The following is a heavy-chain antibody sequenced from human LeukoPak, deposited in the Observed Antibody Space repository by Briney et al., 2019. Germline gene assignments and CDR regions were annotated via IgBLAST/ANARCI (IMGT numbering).Heavy chain of an antibody. CDR1: GYTFTGYY. CDR3: ARDIGRAGDMDV. V-gene: IGHV1-2*02. D-gene: IGHD1-26*01. CDR2: INPNSGGT. Sequence: GASVKVSCKASGYTFTGYYMNWVRQAPGQGREWMGWINPNSGGTNYAQKFQGRVTMTRDTSISTAYMELSRLRSDDTAMYYCARDIGRAGDMDVWGKGTTVTVSS. J-gene: IGHJ6*03.